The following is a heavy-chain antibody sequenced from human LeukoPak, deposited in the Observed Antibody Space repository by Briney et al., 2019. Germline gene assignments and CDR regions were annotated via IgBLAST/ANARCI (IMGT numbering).Heavy chain of an antibody. CDR1: GGSISSYY. D-gene: IGHD6-19*01. V-gene: IGHV4-4*07. CDR3: ARDPIHLAVAGTDYFDY. J-gene: IGHJ4*02. CDR2: IYTSGST. Sequence: SETLSLTCTVSGGSISSYYWSWIRQPAGKGLEWIGRIYTSGSTNYNPSLKSRVTMSVDTSKNRFSLRLSSVTAADTAVYYCARDPIHLAVAGTDYFDYWGQGTLVTVSS.